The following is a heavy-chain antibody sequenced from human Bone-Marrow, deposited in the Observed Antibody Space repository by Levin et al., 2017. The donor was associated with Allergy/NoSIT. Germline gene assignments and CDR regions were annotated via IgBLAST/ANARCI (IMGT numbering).Heavy chain of an antibody. Sequence: GGSLRLSCAASGFTFSDFYMSWVRQAPGKGLEWVSYISNNEKYTDYADAVKGRFTISRDNAKNTLYLEMSRLRAEDTAIYYCARAVFMDVWGKGTTVTVSS. CDR3: ARAVFMDV. CDR2: ISNNEKYT. V-gene: IGHV3-11*05. J-gene: IGHJ6*03. CDR1: GFTFSDFY.